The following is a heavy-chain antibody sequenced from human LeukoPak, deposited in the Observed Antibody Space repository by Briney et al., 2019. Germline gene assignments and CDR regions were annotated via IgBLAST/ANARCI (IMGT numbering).Heavy chain of an antibody. CDR2: IYPDGSDT. V-gene: IGHV5-51*01. CDR3: AKTYYYGSGSPADAFDV. D-gene: IGHD3-10*01. Sequence: GESLKISCKGSGYSFTSYWIGWVRQMPGNGLEWMGIIYPDGSDTRYSPSFQGQVTISADKSISTAYLQWSSLKASDTAMYYCAKTYYYGSGSPADAFDVWGQGTVVTISS. CDR1: GYSFTSYW. J-gene: IGHJ3*01.